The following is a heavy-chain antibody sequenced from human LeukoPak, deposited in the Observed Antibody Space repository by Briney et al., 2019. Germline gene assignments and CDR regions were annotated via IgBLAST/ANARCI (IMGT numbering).Heavy chain of an antibody. V-gene: IGHV5-51*01. D-gene: IGHD5-18*01. J-gene: IGHJ4*02. CDR3: ARGSVDTAMTFDY. Sequence: PGESLKISCKGSGYTFTKYWIGWVRPMSGKGLEWMRIIYPGDSDTRDSPSFQGQVTMSVDKSISTAYLQWRSLKASDTAMYYCARGSVDTAMTFDYWGQGTLVTVSS. CDR1: GYTFTKYW. CDR2: IYPGDSDT.